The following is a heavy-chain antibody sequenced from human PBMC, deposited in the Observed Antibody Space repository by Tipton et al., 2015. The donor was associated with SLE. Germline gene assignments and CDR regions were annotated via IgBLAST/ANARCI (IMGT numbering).Heavy chain of an antibody. V-gene: IGHV4-39*07. CDR1: GGSISTTDHY. J-gene: IGHJ5*02. D-gene: IGHD2-2*02. CDR3: AREDSSSWFYTRFDP. CDR2: VFYSGNT. Sequence: PGLVKPSETLSLTCSASGGSISTTDHYWGWIRQPPGKGLEWIGSVFYSGNTYYNESLQSRVTISIDTSKNHFSLKLYSVTAADTAVYYCAREDSSSWFYTRFDPWGQGTLVTVSS.